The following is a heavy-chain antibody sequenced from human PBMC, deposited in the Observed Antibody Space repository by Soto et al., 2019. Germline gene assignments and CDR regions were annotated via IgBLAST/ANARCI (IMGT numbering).Heavy chain of an antibody. CDR2: IYPGDSNT. CDR1: GYIFTSYW. J-gene: IGHJ4*02. CDR3: ARQAGSYGDY. V-gene: IGHV5-51*01. Sequence: GEALKISCKGSGYIFTSYWIARVRQMPGKGLEWMGIIYPGDSNTRYSPSFQGQVTISADKSITTAYLEWSSLKASDTAMYYCARQAGSYGDYWGQGTLVTVS. D-gene: IGHD3-10*01.